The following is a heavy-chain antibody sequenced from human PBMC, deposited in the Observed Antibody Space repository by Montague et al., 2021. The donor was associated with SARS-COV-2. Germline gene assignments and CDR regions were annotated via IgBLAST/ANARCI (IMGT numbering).Heavy chain of an antibody. CDR1: GVSITSTNW. D-gene: IGHD4-11*01. CDR3: AGKVLTVPADY. V-gene: IGHV4-4*02. J-gene: IGHJ4*02. Sequence: SETLSLTCAVSGVSITSTNWWSLVRQPPGKGLGWIGEISHGGIATYNPSLKSRATISMDRSRNLFSLKLSSVTAADTAIYYCAGKVLTVPADYWGQGTLVTVS. CDR2: ISHGGIA.